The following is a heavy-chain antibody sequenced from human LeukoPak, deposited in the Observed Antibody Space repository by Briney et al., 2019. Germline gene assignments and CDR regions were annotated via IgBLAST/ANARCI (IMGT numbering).Heavy chain of an antibody. CDR2: IIPILGIA. V-gene: IGHV1-69*04. D-gene: IGHD6-13*01. CDR1: GGIFSSYA. CDR3: ARGKGYSSSWYYY. Sequence: ASVKVSCKASGGIFSSYAISWVRQAPGQGLEWMGRIIPILGIANYAQKFQGRVTITADKSTSTAYMELSSLRSEDTAVYYCARGKGYSSSWYYYWGQGTLVTVSS. J-gene: IGHJ4*02.